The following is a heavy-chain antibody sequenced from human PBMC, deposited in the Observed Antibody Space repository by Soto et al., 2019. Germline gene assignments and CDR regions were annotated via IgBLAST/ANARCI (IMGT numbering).Heavy chain of an antibody. D-gene: IGHD1-7*01. CDR1: GFTFSDYY. J-gene: IGHJ4*02. CDR2: ISSSSSYT. V-gene: IGHV3-11*06. Sequence: QVQLVESGGGLVKPGGSLRLSCAASGFTFSDYYMSWIRQAPGKGLELVSYISSSSSYTNYADSVKGRFTISRDNAKNSLYLQMNSLRAEDTAVYYCARAGQRYNWNYGVGPFDYWGQGTLVTVSS. CDR3: ARAGQRYNWNYGVGPFDY.